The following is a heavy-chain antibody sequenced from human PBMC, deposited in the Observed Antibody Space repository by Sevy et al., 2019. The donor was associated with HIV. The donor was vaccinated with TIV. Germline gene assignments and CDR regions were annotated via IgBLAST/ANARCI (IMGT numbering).Heavy chain of an antibody. D-gene: IGHD3-22*01. CDR2: IKEDGSEK. J-gene: IGHJ4*02. CDR3: AGEGYYYDSSGYYFGGYYFDY. CDR1: GFTFSSYW. V-gene: IGHV3-7*03. Sequence: GGSLRLSCAASGFTFSSYWMTWVRQAPGKGLEWVANIKEDGSEKYYVDSVKGRFTISRDNAKNSLYLQMNSLRADDTAVYYCAGEGYYYDSSGYYFGGYYFDYWGQGTVVTVSS.